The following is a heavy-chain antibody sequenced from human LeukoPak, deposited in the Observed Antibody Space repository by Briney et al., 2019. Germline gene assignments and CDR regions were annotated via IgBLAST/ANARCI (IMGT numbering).Heavy chain of an antibody. CDR2: ISGSGSSR. CDR1: GFTFSSYA. CDR3: AKGYSSGWFSTRDFDY. J-gene: IGHJ4*02. D-gene: IGHD6-19*01. Sequence: GGSLRLSFAASGFTFSSYAMSWVRQAPGKGLEWVSIISGSGSSRNYADSVKGRFTISRDNSKNTLYLQMNGLRADDTAVYYCAKGYSSGWFSTRDFDYWGQGTLVTVSS. V-gene: IGHV3-23*01.